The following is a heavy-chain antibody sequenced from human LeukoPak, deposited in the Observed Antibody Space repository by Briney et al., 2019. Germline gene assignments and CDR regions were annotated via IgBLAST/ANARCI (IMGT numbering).Heavy chain of an antibody. CDR2: IIPIFGTA. V-gene: IGHV1-69*06. CDR3: AREDIVVVPAAIGREYYYYGMDV. D-gene: IGHD2-2*01. J-gene: IGHJ6*04. Sequence: HVASVKVSCKAPGGTFSSYAISWVRQAPGQGLEWMGGIIPIFGTANYAQKFQGRVTITADKSTSTAYMELSSLRSEDTAVYYCAREDIVVVPAAIGREYYYYGMDVWGKGTTVTVSS. CDR1: GGTFSSYA.